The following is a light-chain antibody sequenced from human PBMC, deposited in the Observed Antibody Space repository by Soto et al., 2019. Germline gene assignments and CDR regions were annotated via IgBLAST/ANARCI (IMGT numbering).Light chain of an antibody. Sequence: EVVWTQSARKMSLSPEKRASLSCRASQSVSNNYLAWYQQKPGQAPRLLIYGASNRATGIPDRFSGSGSGTDFTLTSSRLEPEDVAVYYCQQYGSSGTFGQGTKVDIK. CDR2: GAS. V-gene: IGKV3-20*01. J-gene: IGKJ1*01. CDR1: QSVSNNY. CDR3: QQYGSSGT.